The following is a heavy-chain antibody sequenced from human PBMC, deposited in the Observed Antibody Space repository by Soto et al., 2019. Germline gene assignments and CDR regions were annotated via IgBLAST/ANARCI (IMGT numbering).Heavy chain of an antibody. J-gene: IGHJ3*02. V-gene: IGHV3-21*01. CDR1: GFTFSSYS. Sequence: EVQLVESGGGLVKPGGSLRLSCAASGFTFSSYSMNWVRQAPGKGLEWVSSISSSSSYIYYADSVKGRFTTSRDNAKNSLYLQMNSLRAEDTAVYYCACPGIAAAGRYDAFDIWGQGTMVTVSS. D-gene: IGHD6-13*01. CDR3: ACPGIAAAGRYDAFDI. CDR2: ISSSSSYI.